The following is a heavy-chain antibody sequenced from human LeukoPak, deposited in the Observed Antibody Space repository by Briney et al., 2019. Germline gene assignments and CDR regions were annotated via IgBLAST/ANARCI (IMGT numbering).Heavy chain of an antibody. CDR3: AKARLRNDAFDI. D-gene: IGHD4-17*01. CDR1: GFAFSDYY. Sequence: GGALRLSCAASGFAFSDYYMNWIRQAPGKGREWVSYISSSSSYTNYADSVKGRFTISRDNAKNSLYLQMNSLRAEDTAVYYCAKARLRNDAFDIWGQGTRVTVSS. CDR2: ISSSSSYT. J-gene: IGHJ3*02. V-gene: IGHV3-11*03.